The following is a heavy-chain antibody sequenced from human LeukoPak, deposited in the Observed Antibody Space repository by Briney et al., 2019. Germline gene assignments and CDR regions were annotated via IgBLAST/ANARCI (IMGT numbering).Heavy chain of an antibody. CDR2: LSGSGGTT. D-gene: IGHD3/OR15-3a*01. CDR3: AKAPGYSTYYFDY. CDR1: GFTSSSYA. J-gene: IGHJ4*02. V-gene: IGHV3-23*01. Sequence: GSLRLSCAASGFTSSSYAMSWVRQAPGKGLEWVSALSGSGGTTYYADSVKGRFTISRDTSKNTLFLQMNSLRAEDTAVYYCAKAPGYSTYYFDYWGQGTLVTVSS.